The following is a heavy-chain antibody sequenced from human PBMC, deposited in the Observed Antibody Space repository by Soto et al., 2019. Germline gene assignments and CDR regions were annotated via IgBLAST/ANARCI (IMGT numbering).Heavy chain of an antibody. CDR1: GFTFSSHA. Sequence: EVQLLESGGGLVRPGGSLRLPGAVSGFTFSSHAWSWARQAPGKGLECVSSITGRGESTSNADSVKGRFTISREKSKSTLYLQMNSLRAEDTAVYYCAKDLQFSGWLSAQTFDYWGQGTQVTVSS. J-gene: IGHJ4*02. D-gene: IGHD6-19*01. CDR3: AKDLQFSGWLSAQTFDY. CDR2: ITGRGEST. V-gene: IGHV3-23*01.